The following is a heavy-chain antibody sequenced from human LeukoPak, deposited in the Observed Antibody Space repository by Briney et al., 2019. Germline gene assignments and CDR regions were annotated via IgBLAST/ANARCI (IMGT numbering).Heavy chain of an antibody. CDR1: GCSFTSYW. D-gene: IGHD1-26*01. CDR3: ARRRRIVGATGDFDY. V-gene: IGHV5-51*01. J-gene: IGHJ4*02. Sequence: GASLQISCKGSGCSFTSYWIGWVRQMPGKGLEWMGIIYPGESDTRYSPSFQGQVTISADKSISTAYLQWSSLKASDTAMYYCARRRRIVGATGDFDYWGQGTLVTVSS. CDR2: IYPGESDT.